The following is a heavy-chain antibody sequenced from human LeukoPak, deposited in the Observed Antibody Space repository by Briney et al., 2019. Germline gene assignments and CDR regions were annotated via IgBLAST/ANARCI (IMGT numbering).Heavy chain of an antibody. V-gene: IGHV4-39*07. Sequence: PSETLSLTCAVSGGSISSSSYYWGWIRQPPGKGLEWIGSIYYSGSTYYNPSLKSRVTISVDTSKNQFSLKLSSVTAADTAVYYCARRGESDGLRYFDWLSPNSLDAFDIWGQGTMVTVSS. CDR2: IYYSGST. CDR1: GGSISSSSYY. J-gene: IGHJ3*02. CDR3: ARRGESDGLRYFDWLSPNSLDAFDI. D-gene: IGHD3-9*01.